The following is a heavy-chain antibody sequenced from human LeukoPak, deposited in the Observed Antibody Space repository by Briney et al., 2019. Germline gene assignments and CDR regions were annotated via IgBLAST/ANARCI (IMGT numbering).Heavy chain of an antibody. J-gene: IGHJ5*02. Sequence: SETLSLTCAVYGGSFSGYYWSWIRQPPGKGLEWIGEINHSGSTNYNPSLKSRVTISVDTSKNQFSLKLSSVTAADTAVYYCARGRGYSSSWYSRGFDPWGQGTLVTVSS. CDR1: GGSFSGYY. D-gene: IGHD6-13*01. CDR2: INHSGST. V-gene: IGHV4-34*01. CDR3: ARGRGYSSSWYSRGFDP.